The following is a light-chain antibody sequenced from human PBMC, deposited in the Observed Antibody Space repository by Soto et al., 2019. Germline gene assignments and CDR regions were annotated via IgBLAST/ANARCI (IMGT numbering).Light chain of an antibody. CDR2: EGI. CDR1: SSDVGSYNL. CDR3: CSYASSSTGV. J-gene: IGLJ3*02. V-gene: IGLV2-23*01. Sequence: QSALTQPASVSGSPGQSITISCTGTSSDVGSYNLVSWYQQHPGKAPKLMIYEGIKRPSGVSNRFSGSRSGDTASLTISGLQAEDEADYYCCSYASSSTGVFGGGTKLTVL.